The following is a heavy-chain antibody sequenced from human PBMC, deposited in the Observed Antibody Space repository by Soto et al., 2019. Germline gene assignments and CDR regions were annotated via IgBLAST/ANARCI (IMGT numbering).Heavy chain of an antibody. V-gene: IGHV4-59*08. CDR1: GFSISSYY. J-gene: IGHJ6*03. CDR2: IYYSGST. CDR3: ARRRIAAADYNYYYYMDV. Sequence: PSETLSLTCTFSGFSISSYYWSWIRQPPGKGLEWIGYIYYSGSTNYNPSLKSRVTISVDTSKNQFSLKLSSVTAADTAVYYCARRRIAAADYNYYYYMDVWGKGTTVTVSS. D-gene: IGHD6-13*01.